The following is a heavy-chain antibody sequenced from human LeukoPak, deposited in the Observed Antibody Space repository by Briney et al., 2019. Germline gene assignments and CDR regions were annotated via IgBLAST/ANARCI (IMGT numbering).Heavy chain of an antibody. V-gene: IGHV3-23*01. D-gene: IGHD2-2*01. CDR1: GFTFSSYA. Sequence: GGSLRLSCAASGFTFSSYAMSWVRQAPGKGLEWVSAISGSGGSTYYADSVKGRFTISRDNAKNSLYLQMNSLRAEDTAVYYCARAGGYQLLDAFDIWGQGTMVTVSS. J-gene: IGHJ3*02. CDR3: ARAGGYQLLDAFDI. CDR2: ISGSGGST.